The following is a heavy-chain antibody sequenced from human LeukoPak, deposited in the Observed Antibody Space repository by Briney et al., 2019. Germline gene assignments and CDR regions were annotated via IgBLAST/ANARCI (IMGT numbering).Heavy chain of an antibody. V-gene: IGHV3-74*01. CDR2: INSDGSSA. CDR1: GFTFNNSW. J-gene: IGHJ4*02. Sequence: GGSLRLSCAASGFTFNNSWMHWVRQAPGKGLVWVSGINSDGSSATYADSVKGRFTISRDNAKNTLYLEMNSLRAEDMAVYYCAIGVVITTAFDNWGQGTLVTVSS. D-gene: IGHD3-22*01. CDR3: AIGVVITTAFDN.